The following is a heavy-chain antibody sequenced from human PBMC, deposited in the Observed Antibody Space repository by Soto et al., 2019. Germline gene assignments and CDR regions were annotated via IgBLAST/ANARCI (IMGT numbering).Heavy chain of an antibody. V-gene: IGHV3-48*02. CDR2: ISSSSGTI. CDR1: GFTFSTYS. J-gene: IGHJ4*02. CDR3: ARDPPIIAVAGSDY. Sequence: GGSLRLSCAASGFTFSTYSMSWVRQAPGKGLEWISYISSSSGTIYYADSVKGRFTISRDNAKNSLYLQMNSLRDEDTAVYYCARDPPIIAVAGSDYWGQGTLVTVSS. D-gene: IGHD6-19*01.